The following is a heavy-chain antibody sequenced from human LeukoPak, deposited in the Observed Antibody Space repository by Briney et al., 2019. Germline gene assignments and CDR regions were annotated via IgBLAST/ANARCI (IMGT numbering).Heavy chain of an antibody. CDR3: ATGQQLGY. V-gene: IGHV3-7*01. J-gene: IGHJ4*02. D-gene: IGHD6-13*01. CDR1: GLTFSSYW. CDR2: IKQDGSDK. Sequence: GGSLRLSCVASGLTFSSYWMSWVRQAPGRGLEWEANIKQDGSDKYYVDSVKGRFTISRDNAKKSLYLQMNSLRAEDTAVYYCATGQQLGYWGQGTLVTVSS.